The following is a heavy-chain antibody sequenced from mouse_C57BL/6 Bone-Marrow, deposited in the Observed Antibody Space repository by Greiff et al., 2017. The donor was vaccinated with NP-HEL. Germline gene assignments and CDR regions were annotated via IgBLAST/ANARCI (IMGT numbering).Heavy chain of an antibody. CDR3: ARPGYGSSPYYAMDY. CDR1: GYTFTSYG. D-gene: IGHD1-1*01. CDR2: IYPRSGNT. V-gene: IGHV1-81*01. J-gene: IGHJ4*01. Sequence: VQLQQSGAELARPGASVKLSCKASGYTFTSYGISWVKQRTGQGLEWIGEIYPRSGNTYYNEKFNGKATLTADKSSSPAYMELRSLTSEDSAVSFCARPGYGSSPYYAMDYWGQGTSVTVSS.